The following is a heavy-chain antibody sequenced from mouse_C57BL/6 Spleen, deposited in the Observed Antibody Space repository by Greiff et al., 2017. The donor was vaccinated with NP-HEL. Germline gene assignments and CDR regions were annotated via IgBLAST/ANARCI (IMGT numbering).Heavy chain of an antibody. J-gene: IGHJ4*01. CDR1: GYTFTNYW. Sequence: VQLQQSGAELVRPGTSVKMSCKASGYTFTNYWIGWAKQRPGHGLEWIGDIYPGGGYTNYNEKFKGKATLAADKSSSTAYMQFSSLTSEDSAIYYCARYYSNYYAMDYWGQGTSVTVSS. V-gene: IGHV1-63*01. CDR3: ARYYSNYYAMDY. D-gene: IGHD2-5*01. CDR2: IYPGGGYT.